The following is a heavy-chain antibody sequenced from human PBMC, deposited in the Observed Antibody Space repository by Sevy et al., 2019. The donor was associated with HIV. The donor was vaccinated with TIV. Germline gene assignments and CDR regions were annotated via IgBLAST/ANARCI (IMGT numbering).Heavy chain of an antibody. CDR2: TSYDGSSN. CDR3: ATDDRDNSGYHFTY. CDR1: GFTFSNFA. V-gene: IGHV3-30-3*01. Sequence: GGSLRLSCVASGFTFSNFAMHWVRQAPGKGLEWEAITSYDGSSNYYADSVKSRFTISRDNSKHTLYLQMNSLTVEDTAVYYCATDDRDNSGYHFTYWGQGTLVTVSS. D-gene: IGHD3-22*01. J-gene: IGHJ4*02.